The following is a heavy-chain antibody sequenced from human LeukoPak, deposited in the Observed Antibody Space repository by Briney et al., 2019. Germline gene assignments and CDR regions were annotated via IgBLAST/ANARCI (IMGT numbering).Heavy chain of an antibody. CDR3: AKDFEYFGVPAASPFDY. J-gene: IGHJ4*02. CDR2: IWYDGSNK. Sequence: PGRSLRLSCAASGFTFSSYGMHWVRQAPGKGLEWVAVIWYDGSNKYYADSVKGRFTISRDNSKNTLYLQMNSLRAEDTAVYYCAKDFEYFGVPAASPFDYWGQGTLVTVSS. V-gene: IGHV3-33*06. CDR1: GFTFSSYG. D-gene: IGHD2-2*01.